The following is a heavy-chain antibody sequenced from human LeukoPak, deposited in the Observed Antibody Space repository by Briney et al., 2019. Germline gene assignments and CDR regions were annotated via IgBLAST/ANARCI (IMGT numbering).Heavy chain of an antibody. CDR3: ARGLGIASGWYRVYYFDY. J-gene: IGHJ4*02. CDR2: INHSGST. V-gene: IGHV4-34*01. Sequence: PSETLSLTCAVYGGSFSGYYWRWLRQPPGKGLEWIGEINHSGSTNYNPSLKSRVTISVDTSKNQLSLKLSSVTAADTAVYYCARGLGIASGWYRVYYFDYWGQGTLVTVSS. D-gene: IGHD6-19*01. CDR1: GGSFSGYY.